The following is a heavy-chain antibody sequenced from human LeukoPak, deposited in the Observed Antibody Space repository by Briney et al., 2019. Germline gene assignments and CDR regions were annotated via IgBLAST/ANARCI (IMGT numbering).Heavy chain of an antibody. J-gene: IGHJ3*02. V-gene: IGHV3-74*01. CDR1: GFTFSSYW. CDR2: INSDGSST. D-gene: IGHD3-3*01. CDR3: ARASEYYDFWSGYYPDAFDI. Sequence: GGSLRLSCAASGFTFSSYWMHWVRQAPGKGLAWVSRINSDGSSTSYADSVKGRFTISRDNAKNTLYLQMNSLRAEDTAVYYCARASEYYDFWSGYYPDAFDIWGQGTMVTVSS.